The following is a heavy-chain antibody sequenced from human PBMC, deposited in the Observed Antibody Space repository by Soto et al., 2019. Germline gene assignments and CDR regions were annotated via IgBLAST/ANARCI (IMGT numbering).Heavy chain of an antibody. CDR2: IIPVFGTP. Sequence: QVQLEQSGSEVKKSGSSVKVSCKASGYSFSSHAITWVRQAPGQGLELMGGIIPVFGTPSYAQKFQGRVTISADKSTNTSYLELRSLRSEDTAVYYCARGGSLSTSWYWGDGLDSWGQGTQVTVSS. V-gene: IGHV1-69*06. CDR3: ARGGSLSTSWYWGDGLDS. CDR1: GYSFSSHA. J-gene: IGHJ4*02. D-gene: IGHD6-13*01.